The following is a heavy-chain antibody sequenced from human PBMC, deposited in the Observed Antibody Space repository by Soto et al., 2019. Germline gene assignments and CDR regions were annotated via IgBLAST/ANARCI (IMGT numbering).Heavy chain of an antibody. D-gene: IGHD1-26*01. CDR3: VGEVGFQLIY. V-gene: IGHV3-48*01. CDR1: GFTFSTHS. J-gene: IGHJ4*02. Sequence: GSLRLSCAASGFTFSTHSMNWVRQAPGKGLEWISYITSSSVTMYADSVKGRFTISRGNDKNSLYLQMNSLRVEDTAVYFCVGEVGFQLIYWGQGTLVTVSS. CDR2: ITSSSVT.